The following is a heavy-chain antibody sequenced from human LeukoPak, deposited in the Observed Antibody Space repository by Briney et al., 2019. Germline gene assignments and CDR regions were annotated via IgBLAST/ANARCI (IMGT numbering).Heavy chain of an antibody. V-gene: IGHV3-23*01. CDR3: AKDTAQGYTYGTIEQDY. Sequence: PGGSLRLSCAASGFTFSSYAMSWVRQAPGKGLEWVSVVSESGGITHYADSVKGRFTISRDNSKNTVYLQMNSLRAEDSAVYYCAKDTAQGYTYGTIEQDYWGQGTRVTVSS. CDR2: VSESGGIT. J-gene: IGHJ4*02. D-gene: IGHD5-18*01. CDR1: GFTFSSYA.